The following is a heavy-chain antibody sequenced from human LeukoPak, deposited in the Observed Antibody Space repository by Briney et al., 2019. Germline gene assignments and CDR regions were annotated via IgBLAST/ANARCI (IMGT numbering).Heavy chain of an antibody. D-gene: IGHD5-18*01. Sequence: ASVKVSCKASGYTFTSYDINWVRQATGQGLEWMGWMNPNSGNTGYAQKFQGRVTMTRNTSISTAYMELSSLRSEDTAVYYCARSYGQIYYYYGMDVWGQGTTVTVSS. J-gene: IGHJ6*02. CDR1: GYTFTSYD. V-gene: IGHV1-8*01. CDR2: MNPNSGNT. CDR3: ARSYGQIYYYYGMDV.